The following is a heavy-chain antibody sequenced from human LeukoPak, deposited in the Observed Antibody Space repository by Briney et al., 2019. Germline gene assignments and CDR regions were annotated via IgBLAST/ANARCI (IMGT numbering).Heavy chain of an antibody. Sequence: SETLSLTCAVYGGSFSGYYWSWIRQPPGKGLEWIGEINHSGSTNYNPSLKSRVTISVDTSKNQFSLKLSSVTAADTAVYYCARGLYSSSLGIDYWGQGTLVTVSS. CDR3: ARGLYSSSLGIDY. J-gene: IGHJ4*02. CDR2: INHSGST. D-gene: IGHD6-6*01. CDR1: GGSFSGYY. V-gene: IGHV4-34*01.